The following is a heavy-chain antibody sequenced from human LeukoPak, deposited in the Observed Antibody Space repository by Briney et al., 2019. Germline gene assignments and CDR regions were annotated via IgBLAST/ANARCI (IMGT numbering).Heavy chain of an antibody. D-gene: IGHD5-12*01. CDR1: GFTFSSYE. Sequence: GSLRLSCAASGFTFSSYEMNWVRQAPGKGLEWVANIKEDGSAKYSVDSVKGRFTISRDNAKNTLYLQMNSLRAEDTAVYYCARDSPGYGAYDLGWGQGTLVTVSS. J-gene: IGHJ4*02. V-gene: IGHV3-7*04. CDR3: ARDSPGYGAYDLG. CDR2: IKEDGSAK.